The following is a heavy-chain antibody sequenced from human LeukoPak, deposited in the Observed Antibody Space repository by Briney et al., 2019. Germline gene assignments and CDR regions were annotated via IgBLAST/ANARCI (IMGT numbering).Heavy chain of an antibody. CDR1: GGSIISYY. J-gene: IGHJ4*02. CDR3: ARDIGSARSDY. D-gene: IGHD6-6*01. V-gene: IGHV4-59*01. Sequence: SETLPLTCSVSGGSIISYYWSWIRQPPGKGLEWIGYIYYSGSAKYNPSLKSRVTISVDTSKNQFSLKLTSVTAADTAVYYCARDIGSARSDYWGQGTLVTVSS. CDR2: IYYSGSA.